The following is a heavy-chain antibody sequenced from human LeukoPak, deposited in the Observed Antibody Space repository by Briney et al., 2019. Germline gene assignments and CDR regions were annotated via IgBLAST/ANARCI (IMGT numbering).Heavy chain of an antibody. CDR2: IKPDGSGE. J-gene: IGHJ4*02. CDR1: GFTFSRFW. Sequence: PGGSLRLSCVASGFTFSRFWMIGVREAPGKGLEWEAMIKPDGSGEYYLDSVKGRFTISRDNAKNSLYLQMNSLRADDTAVYFCMTGYSSHWYNEGNYWGQGILVTVSS. D-gene: IGHD6-19*01. CDR3: MTGYSSHWYNEGNY. V-gene: IGHV3-7*01.